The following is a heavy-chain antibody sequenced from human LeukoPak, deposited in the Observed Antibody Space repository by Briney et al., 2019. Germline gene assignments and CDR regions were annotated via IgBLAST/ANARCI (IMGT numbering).Heavy chain of an antibody. CDR2: IYYSGST. Sequence: SETLSLTCTDSGGSIISSSYYWGWIRQPPGKGLEWIGSIYYSGSTYYNPSLKSRVTISVDTSKNQFSLKLSSVTAADTAVYYCARRGRMITFGGVPFDYWGQGTLVTVSS. CDR3: ARRGRMITFGGVPFDY. J-gene: IGHJ4*02. D-gene: IGHD3-16*01. CDR1: GGSIISSSYY. V-gene: IGHV4-39*01.